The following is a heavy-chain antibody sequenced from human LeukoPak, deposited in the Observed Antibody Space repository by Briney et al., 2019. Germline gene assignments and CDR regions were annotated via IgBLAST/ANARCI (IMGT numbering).Heavy chain of an antibody. V-gene: IGHV3-30*04. CDR1: GFTFSSYA. CDR2: ISYDGSNK. D-gene: IGHD3-9*01. Sequence: GGSLRLSCAASGFTFSSYAMHWVRQAPGKGLEWVAVISYDGSNKYYADSVKGRFTISRDNSKDTLYLQMNSLRAEDTAVYYCAKNSEATTYDILTGYDYWGQGTLVTVSS. J-gene: IGHJ4*02. CDR3: AKNSEATTYDILTGYDY.